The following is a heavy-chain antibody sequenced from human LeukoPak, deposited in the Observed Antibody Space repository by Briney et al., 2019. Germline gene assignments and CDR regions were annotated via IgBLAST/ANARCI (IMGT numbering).Heavy chain of an antibody. Sequence: SETLSLTCSVSGGSIRSYYWSWIRQPPGKGLEWIGYSYNSGSTTPHPSLKSRATISVDMSKNQFSLRLRSVTAADTAVYYCARHGGSGSFDYWGQGTLVTVSS. CDR3: ARHGGSGSFDY. J-gene: IGHJ4*02. V-gene: IGHV4-59*08. D-gene: IGHD3-3*01. CDR1: GGSIRSYY. CDR2: SYNSGST.